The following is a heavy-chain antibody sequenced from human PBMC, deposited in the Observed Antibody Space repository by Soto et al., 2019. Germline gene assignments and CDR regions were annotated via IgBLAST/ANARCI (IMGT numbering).Heavy chain of an antibody. Sequence: AXVKVSCKASGYTVTSYYMHWVRQAPGQGLEWMGIINPSGGSTSYAQKFQGRVTMTRDTSTSTVYMELSSLRSEDTAVYYCARDLGEGLEDYYMDVWGKGTTVTVSS. CDR3: ARDLGEGLEDYYMDV. J-gene: IGHJ6*03. D-gene: IGHD3-10*01. CDR1: GYTVTSYY. CDR2: INPSGGST. V-gene: IGHV1-46*03.